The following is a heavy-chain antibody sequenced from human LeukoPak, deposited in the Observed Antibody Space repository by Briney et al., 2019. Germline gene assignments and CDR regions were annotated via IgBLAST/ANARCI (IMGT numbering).Heavy chain of an antibody. J-gene: IGHJ4*02. Sequence: GGSLRLACAASGFTFSSYAMSWVRQAPGKGLEWVANIKQDGSEKYYVDSVKGRFTISRDNAKNSLYLQMNSLRGEDTAVYYCAREDYGPDYWGQGTLVTVSS. V-gene: IGHV3-7*01. CDR2: IKQDGSEK. CDR1: GFTFSSYA. D-gene: IGHD3-16*01. CDR3: AREDYGPDY.